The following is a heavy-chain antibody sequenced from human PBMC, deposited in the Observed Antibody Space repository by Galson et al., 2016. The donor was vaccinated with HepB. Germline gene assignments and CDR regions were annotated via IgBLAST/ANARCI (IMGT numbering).Heavy chain of an antibody. J-gene: IGHJ3*02. D-gene: IGHD3-22*01. CDR3: ARIGPYFFDKEQGFDI. CDR1: GYSFTNYW. V-gene: IGHV5-51*01. CDR2: IYLGDSDT. Sequence: QSGAEVKKPGESLKISCKGSGYSFTNYWIGWVRQMPGKGLEWMGIIYLGDSDTTYSPSFQGQVTISAHKSITPAYLQWRSLKASDTAMYYCARIGPYFFDKEQGFDIWGQGTMVTVSS.